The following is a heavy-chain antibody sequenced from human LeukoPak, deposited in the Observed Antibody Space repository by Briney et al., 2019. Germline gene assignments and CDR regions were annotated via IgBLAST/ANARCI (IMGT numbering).Heavy chain of an antibody. CDR2: ISSNGATT. CDR1: GYTFTNNY. V-gene: IGHV3-64D*06. Sequence: ASVKVSCKASGYTFTNNYLHWVRQAPGKGLEFVSHISSNGATTYYADSVKGRFTISRDNSKNTLYLQMSSLRADDTAVYYCVKDRSIAAPNNDFFDSWGQGALVTVSS. CDR3: VKDRSIAAPNNDFFDS. J-gene: IGHJ4*02. D-gene: IGHD6-6*01.